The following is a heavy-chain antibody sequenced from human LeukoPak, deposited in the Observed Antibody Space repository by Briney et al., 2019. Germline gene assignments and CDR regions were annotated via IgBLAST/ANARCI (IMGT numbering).Heavy chain of an antibody. CDR2: IKQDGSEK. J-gene: IGHJ4*02. V-gene: IGHV3-7*01. D-gene: IGHD6-6*01. CDR3: ARALPRPSYYFDY. Sequence: PGGSLRLSCAASGFTFSSYWMSWVRQAPGKGLEWVANIKQDGSEKYYVDSVKGRFTISRDNAKNSLYLQMNSLRAEDTAVYYCARALPRPSYYFDYWGQGTLVTVSS. CDR1: GFTFSSYW.